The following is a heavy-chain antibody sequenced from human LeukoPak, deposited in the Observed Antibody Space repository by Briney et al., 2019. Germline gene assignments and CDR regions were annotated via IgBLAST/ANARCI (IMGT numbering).Heavy chain of an antibody. CDR1: GFTFSSYA. Sequence: PGGSLRLSCAASGFTFSSYAMSWVRQAPGKGLEWVSAISGSGGSTYYADSVKGRFTISRDNSKNTLYLRMNSLRAEDTAVYYCAKDRPHIVVVTATFDYWGQGTLVTVSS. CDR2: ISGSGGST. CDR3: AKDRPHIVVVTATFDY. D-gene: IGHD2-21*02. V-gene: IGHV3-23*01. J-gene: IGHJ4*02.